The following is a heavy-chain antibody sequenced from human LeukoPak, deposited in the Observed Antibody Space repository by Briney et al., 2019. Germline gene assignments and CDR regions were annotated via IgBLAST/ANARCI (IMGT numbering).Heavy chain of an antibody. V-gene: IGHV3-48*01. J-gene: IGHJ4*02. Sequence: GGSLRLSCEVSGFTFSSSRMNWVRQAPGKGLEWVSYISSRGTTKHYADSVKGRFTISRDNSKNTLYLQMNSLRAEDTAVYYCAKSFGRWELLFWLLDYWGQGTLVTVSS. CDR1: GFTFSSSR. D-gene: IGHD1-26*01. CDR2: ISSRGTTK. CDR3: AKSFGRWELLFWLLDY.